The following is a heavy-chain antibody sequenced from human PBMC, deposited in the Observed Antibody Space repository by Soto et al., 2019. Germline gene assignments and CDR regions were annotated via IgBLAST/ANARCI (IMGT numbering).Heavy chain of an antibody. CDR1: GFTFSSYA. CDR3: ARDQSYCSSTSCYIGWEYYYYGMDV. V-gene: IGHV3-30-3*01. J-gene: IGHJ6*02. D-gene: IGHD2-2*01. CDR2: ISYDGSNK. Sequence: HPGGSLRLSCAASGFTFSSYAMHWVRQTPGKGLEWVAVISYDGSNKYYADSVKGRFTISRDNSKNTLYLQMNSLRAEDTAVYYCARDQSYCSSTSCYIGWEYYYYGMDVWGQGTTVTVSS.